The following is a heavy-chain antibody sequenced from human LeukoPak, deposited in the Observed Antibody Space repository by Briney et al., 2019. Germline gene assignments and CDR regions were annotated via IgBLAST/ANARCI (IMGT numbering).Heavy chain of an antibody. Sequence: GGSLRLSCVASGFTFYNYAMSWVRQAPGKGLEWVSAISESGGYTKYADPVKGRFTISRDNSKNTLYLQMNSLKAEDTAAYYCATEDSSDYYSFDYWGQGTLVTVSS. J-gene: IGHJ4*02. CDR1: GFTFYNYA. V-gene: IGHV3-23*01. D-gene: IGHD3-22*01. CDR3: ATEDSSDYYSFDY. CDR2: ISESGGYT.